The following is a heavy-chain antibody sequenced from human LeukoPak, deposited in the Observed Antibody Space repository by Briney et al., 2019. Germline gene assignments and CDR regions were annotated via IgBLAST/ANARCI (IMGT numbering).Heavy chain of an antibody. J-gene: IGHJ6*04. D-gene: IGHD3-10*01. Sequence: GGSLRLSCTASGFTFCDYAMSWVREAAGKGLEWVGFIRSKAYGGTTEYAASVKGRFTISRDDSKSIAYLQMNSLKTEDTAVYYCTRQYVLLWFGELLGGMDVWGKGTTVTVSS. CDR2: IRSKAYGGTT. CDR3: TRQYVLLWFGELLGGMDV. CDR1: GFTFCDYA. V-gene: IGHV3-49*04.